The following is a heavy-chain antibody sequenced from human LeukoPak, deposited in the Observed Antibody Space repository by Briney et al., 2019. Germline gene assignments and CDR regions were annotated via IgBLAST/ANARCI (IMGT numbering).Heavy chain of an antibody. CDR2: ISSSGSTI. V-gene: IGHV3-48*03. J-gene: IGHJ3*02. D-gene: IGHD2-21*01. CDR1: GFTFDDYT. Sequence: GGSLRLSCAASGFTFDDYTMHWVRQAPGKGLEWVSYISSSGSTIYYADSVKGRFTISRDNAKNSLYLQMNSLRAEDTAVYYCASFSMVKGRVGDAFDIWGQGTMVTVSS. CDR3: ASFSMVKGRVGDAFDI.